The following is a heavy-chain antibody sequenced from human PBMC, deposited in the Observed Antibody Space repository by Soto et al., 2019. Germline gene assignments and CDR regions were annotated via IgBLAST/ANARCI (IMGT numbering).Heavy chain of an antibody. J-gene: IGHJ3*02. CDR1: GYTFTSYY. D-gene: IGHD5-18*01. CDR2: INPSGGST. Sequence: ASVKVSCKASGYTFTSYYMHWVRQAPGQGLEWMGIINPSGGSTSYAQKFQGRVTMTRDTSTSTVYMELSSLRSEDTAVYYCARALSERISYGYSAFDIWGQGTMVTVSS. CDR3: ARALSERISYGYSAFDI. V-gene: IGHV1-46*01.